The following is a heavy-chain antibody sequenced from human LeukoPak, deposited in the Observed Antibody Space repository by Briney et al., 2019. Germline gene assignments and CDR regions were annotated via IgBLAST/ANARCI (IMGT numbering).Heavy chain of an antibody. V-gene: IGHV1-8*02. J-gene: IGHJ4*02. CDR2: MNPNSGNT. D-gene: IGHD6-13*01. CDR1: GYTFTSYY. Sequence: ASVKVSCKASGYTFTSYYMHWVRQAPGQGLEWMGWMNPNSGNTGYAQKFQGRVTMTRNTSISTAYMELSSLRSEDTAVYYCARGRFRLTQQLVYWGQGTLVTVSS. CDR3: ARGRFRLTQQLVY.